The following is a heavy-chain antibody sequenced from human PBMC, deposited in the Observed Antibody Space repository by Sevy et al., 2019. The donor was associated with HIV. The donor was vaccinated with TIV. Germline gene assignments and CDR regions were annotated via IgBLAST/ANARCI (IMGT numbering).Heavy chain of an antibody. CDR2: VNNTGSA. D-gene: IGHD4-17*01. J-gene: IGHJ2*01. Sequence: SETLSLTCTVSGGSISRGQFYWSWIRQPAGQGLEWMGRVNNTGSATCNPSLRNRVVMSIDTSKNQFSLVLSSVTAADTVVYSCARNVGDYVVRYFDLWGRGTLVTVSS. V-gene: IGHV4-61*02. CDR1: GGSISRGQFY. CDR3: ARNVGDYVVRYFDL.